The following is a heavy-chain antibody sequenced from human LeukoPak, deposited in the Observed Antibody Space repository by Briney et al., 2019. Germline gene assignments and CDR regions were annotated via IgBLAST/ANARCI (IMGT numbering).Heavy chain of an antibody. J-gene: IGHJ4*02. CDR1: GFTFDDYG. CDR2: INWNGGST. CDR3: ASLGYCSGGSCYARRDY. Sequence: GGTLRLSCAASGFTFDDYGMSWVRQAPGKGLEWVSGINWNGGSTGYADSVKGRFTISRDNAKNSLYLQMNSLRAEDTALYYCASLGYCSGGSCYARRDYWGQGTLVTVSS. V-gene: IGHV3-20*04. D-gene: IGHD2-15*01.